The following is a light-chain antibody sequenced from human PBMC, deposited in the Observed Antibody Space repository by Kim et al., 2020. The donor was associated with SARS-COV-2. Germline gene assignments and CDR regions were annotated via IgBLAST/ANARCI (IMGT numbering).Light chain of an antibody. V-gene: IGLV1-44*01. CDR2: SNN. CDR1: SSNIGSNT. CDR3: AAWDDSLNGMV. J-gene: IGLJ2*01. Sequence: QPVLTQPPSASGIPGQRVTISCSGSSSNIGSNTVNWYQQLPGTAPKLLIYSNNQRPSGVPDRFSGSKSGTSASLAISGLQSEDEADYYCAAWDDSLNGMVFGGGTQLTVL.